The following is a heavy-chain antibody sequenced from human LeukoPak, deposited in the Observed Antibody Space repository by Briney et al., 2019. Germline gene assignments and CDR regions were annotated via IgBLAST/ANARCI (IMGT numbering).Heavy chain of an antibody. V-gene: IGHV1-2*02. J-gene: IGHJ4*02. CDR1: GYTFTDYY. Sequence: SVKVSCKASGYTFTDYYMHWVRQAPGQGLEWMGWINPNSGGTNYAQKFQGRVTMTRDTSISTAYMELSRLRSDDTAVYYCARVVDTAMEYYFDYWGQGTLVTVSS. CDR2: INPNSGGT. D-gene: IGHD5-18*01. CDR3: ARVVDTAMEYYFDY.